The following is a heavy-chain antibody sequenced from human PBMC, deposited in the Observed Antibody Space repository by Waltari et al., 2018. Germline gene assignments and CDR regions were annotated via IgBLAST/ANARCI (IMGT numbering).Heavy chain of an antibody. CDR2: IRYDGSNK. CDR3: AKDLGAYPDY. J-gene: IGHJ4*02. V-gene: IGHV3-30*02. Sequence: QVQLVESGGGVVQPGGSLRLSCAASGFTFSSYGMHWVRQAPGKGLEWVAFIRYDGSNKYYADSVKGRFTISRDNSKNTLYLQMNSLRAEDTAVYYCAKDLGAYPDYWGQGTLVTVSS. CDR1: GFTFSSYG. D-gene: IGHD1-26*01.